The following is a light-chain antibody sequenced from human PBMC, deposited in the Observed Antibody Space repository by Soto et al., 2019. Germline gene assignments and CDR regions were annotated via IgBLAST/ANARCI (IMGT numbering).Light chain of an antibody. Sequence: EIVMTQSPDTLSVSPGERATLSCRASQSVDIHLAWYQQKPGQAPRLLIYGASTRATDIPPRFSGSGSGTEFTLTISSLQSEDFAVYSCQQYHKWPLTFGGGTNMDIK. CDR3: QQYHKWPLT. J-gene: IGKJ4*01. CDR2: GAS. V-gene: IGKV3-15*01. CDR1: QSVDIH.